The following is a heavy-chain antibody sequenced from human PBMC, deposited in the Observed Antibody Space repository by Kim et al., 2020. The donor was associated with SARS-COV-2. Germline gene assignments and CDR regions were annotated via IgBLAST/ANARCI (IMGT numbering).Heavy chain of an antibody. V-gene: IGHV4-4*02. J-gene: IGHJ6*02. D-gene: IGHD6-13*01. CDR2: IYHSGST. Sequence: SETLSLTCAVSGGSISSSNWWSWVRQPPGKGLEWIGEIYHSGSTNYNPSLKSRVTISVDKSKNQFSLKLSSVTAADTAVYYCARATYSSSWLAGYYYYGMDVWGQGTTVTVSS. CDR3: ARATYSSSWLAGYYYYGMDV. CDR1: GGSISSSNW.